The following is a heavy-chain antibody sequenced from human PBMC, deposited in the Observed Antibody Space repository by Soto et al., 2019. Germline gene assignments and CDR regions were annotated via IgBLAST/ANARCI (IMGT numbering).Heavy chain of an antibody. CDR3: VSDTWSGSGWYGI. CDR2: TYYRSKWYN. D-gene: IGHD6-19*01. V-gene: IGHV6-1*01. CDR1: GDSVSSNSVA. J-gene: IGHJ4*02. Sequence: PSQTLSLTCAISGDSVSSNSVAWNRIRQSPSRGLEWLGRTYYRSKWYNAYSVSVKSRITINPETSKNQFSLQLKSVTPEDTAVYYCVSDTWSGSGWYGIWGQGTQVTVSS.